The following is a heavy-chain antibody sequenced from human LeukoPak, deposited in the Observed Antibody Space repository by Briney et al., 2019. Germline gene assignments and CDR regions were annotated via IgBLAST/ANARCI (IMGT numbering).Heavy chain of an antibody. CDR1: GYTFTTYW. V-gene: IGHV5-51*01. D-gene: IGHD6-19*01. J-gene: IGHJ2*01. Sequence: GESLKISCKGSGYTFTTYWIGWVRQMPGKGLEWMGVIYPGDSDTRYSPSFQGQVTISADKSISTAYLQWSSLKASDTAMYYCARRGLDSSGYQTSWYFDLWGRGTLVTVSS. CDR2: IYPGDSDT. CDR3: ARRGLDSSGYQTSWYFDL.